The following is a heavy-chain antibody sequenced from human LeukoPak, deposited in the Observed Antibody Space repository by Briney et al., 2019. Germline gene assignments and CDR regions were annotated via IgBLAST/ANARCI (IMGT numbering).Heavy chain of an antibody. D-gene: IGHD6-13*01. CDR2: MNPNSGNT. CDR1: GYTFTSYD. Sequence: ASVKVSCKASGYTFTSYDINWVRQATGQGLEWMGWMNPNSGNTGYAQKFQGRVTITRNTSISTAYMELSSLRSEDTAVYYCARGTKGRGSWYSWGQGTLVTVSS. CDR3: ARGTKGRGSWYS. V-gene: IGHV1-8*03. J-gene: IGHJ4*02.